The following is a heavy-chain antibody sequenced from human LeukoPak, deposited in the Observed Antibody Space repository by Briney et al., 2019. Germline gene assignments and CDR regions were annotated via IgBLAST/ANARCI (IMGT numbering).Heavy chain of an antibody. D-gene: IGHD6-13*01. CDR3: AKKTPGIHPFDS. Sequence: GGSLRLFCAASGFTFRTSAFSWVRQSPGRGLEWVSTVGTDSDTYYADSVKGRFTISRDNSKNTVYLQMTGLRADDTAVYYCAKKTPGIHPFDSWGQGTLVTVSP. CDR1: GFTFRTSA. CDR2: VGTDSDT. J-gene: IGHJ4*02. V-gene: IGHV3-23*01.